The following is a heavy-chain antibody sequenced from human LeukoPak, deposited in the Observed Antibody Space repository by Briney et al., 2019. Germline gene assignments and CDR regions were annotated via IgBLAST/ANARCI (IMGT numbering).Heavy chain of an antibody. Sequence: KPSETLSLTCAVHGGSFIGYYCSSIRQPPGKGLEWIGEINHSGSTNCNPSLKSRVTISVDTSKNQFSLKLSSVSAADTAVYYCARSGYSSSWSVYWGQGTLVTVSS. J-gene: IGHJ4*02. D-gene: IGHD6-13*01. CDR2: INHSGST. CDR1: GGSFIGYY. CDR3: ARSGYSSSWSVY. V-gene: IGHV4-34*01.